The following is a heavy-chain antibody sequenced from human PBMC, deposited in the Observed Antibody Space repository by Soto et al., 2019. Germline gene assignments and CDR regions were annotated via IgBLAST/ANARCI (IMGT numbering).Heavy chain of an antibody. CDR2: IYSGGST. J-gene: IGHJ4*02. CDR1: GFTVSSNY. CDR3: VRWGNWKVPDH. V-gene: IGHV3-53*01. Sequence: EVQLVESGGGLIQPGGSLRLSCAASGFTVSSNYMSWVRQAPGKGLEWVSVIYSGGSTYYADSVRGRFSISRDNAKNMLYLQMSSLRVEDTAVYHCVRWGNWKVPDHWGQGTLVTVSS. D-gene: IGHD1-1*01.